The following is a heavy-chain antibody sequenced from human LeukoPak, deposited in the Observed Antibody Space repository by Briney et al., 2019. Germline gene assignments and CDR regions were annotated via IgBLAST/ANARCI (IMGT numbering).Heavy chain of an antibody. CDR1: GCSISSYY. CDR2: IYTSGST. D-gene: IGHD1-26*01. J-gene: IGHJ1*01. CDR3: ARALYSGSSWYFQH. Sequence: SETLSLTCTGSGCSISSYYWSWIRQPAGNGLEWIGRIYTSGSTNYNPSLKSGVTMSGDTSKTQFSLKLSSVTAADTGVYYCARALYSGSSWYFQHWGQGTLVTVSS. V-gene: IGHV4-4*07.